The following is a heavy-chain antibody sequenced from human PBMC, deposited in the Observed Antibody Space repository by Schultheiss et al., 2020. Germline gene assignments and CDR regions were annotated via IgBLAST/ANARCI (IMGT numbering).Heavy chain of an antibody. J-gene: IGHJ6*02. CDR2: ISYDGSNK. CDR3: AKDLDGDYEGYYYGMDV. CDR1: GFTFSSYA. Sequence: GGSLRLSCAASGFTFSSYAMHWVRQAPGKGLEWVAVISYDGSNKYYADSVKGRFTISRDNSKNTLYLQMNSLRAEDTAVYYCAKDLDGDYEGYYYGMDVWGQGTTVTVSS. V-gene: IGHV3-30*04. D-gene: IGHD4-17*01.